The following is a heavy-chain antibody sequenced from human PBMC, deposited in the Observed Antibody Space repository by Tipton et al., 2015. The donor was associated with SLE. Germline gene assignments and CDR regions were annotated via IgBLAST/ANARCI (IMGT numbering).Heavy chain of an antibody. V-gene: IGHV1-2*02. CDR2: INPKSGDT. J-gene: IGHJ4*02. D-gene: IGHD2-8*01. CDR3: ARGQSYCTNGVWQGQDF. Sequence: QLVQSGAEVKKPGASVKVSCKASGYTFTGYYIHWVRQAPGQGLEWMGWINPKSGDTNYAQNFQGRVTMTRDTSISTAYMELNRLRSDDTAVYYCARGQSYCTNGVWQGQDFWGQGTLVTVSS. CDR1: GYTFTGYY.